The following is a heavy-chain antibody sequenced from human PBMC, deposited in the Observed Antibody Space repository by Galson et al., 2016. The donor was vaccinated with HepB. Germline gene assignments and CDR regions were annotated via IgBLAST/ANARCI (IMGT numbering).Heavy chain of an antibody. J-gene: IGHJ6*02. CDR1: GYTFTTYA. D-gene: IGHD3-22*01. V-gene: IGHV1-3*01. Sequence: SVKVSCKASGYTFTTYAVHWVRQAPGQRLEWMGWINAGDGNTRYSQKFQGRVTITRDTSASTAFMELSSLRSEDTAVYYCAREGPWGGSGYPVFPFYGVDVWAKGPRSPSP. CDR3: AREGPWGGSGYPVFPFYGVDV. CDR2: INAGDGNT.